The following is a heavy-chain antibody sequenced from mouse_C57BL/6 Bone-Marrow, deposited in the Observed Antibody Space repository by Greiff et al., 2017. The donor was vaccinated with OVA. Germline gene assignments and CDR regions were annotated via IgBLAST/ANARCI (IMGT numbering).Heavy chain of an antibody. J-gene: IGHJ4*01. CDR3: AREEVTGSSMDY. D-gene: IGHD4-1*01. CDR1: GYTFTDYY. V-gene: IGHV1-18*01. Sequence: VQLQQSGPELVKPGASVKIPCKASGYTFTDYYMDWVKQSHGQSLEWIGDINPNNGGTIYNQKFKGKATLTVDKSSSTAYMARRSLTSEDTAVYYCAREEVTGSSMDYWGQGTSVTVSS. CDR2: INPNNGGT.